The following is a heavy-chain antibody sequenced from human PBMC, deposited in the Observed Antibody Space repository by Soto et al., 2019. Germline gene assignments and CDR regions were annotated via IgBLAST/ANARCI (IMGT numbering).Heavy chain of an antibody. V-gene: IGHV3-64*01. Sequence: EVQLAESGGGMVQPGGSLRLSGVASGFTFSSYDIHWVRQAPGKGLEYVSSISSNGGTTYYGNSVKGRFTISRDNSKNTLYLQMGSLRAEDMAVYYCVRRVSGNYDYWGQGTLVTVSS. J-gene: IGHJ4*02. CDR3: VRRVSGNYDY. CDR2: ISSNGGTT. CDR1: GFTFSSYD. D-gene: IGHD1-7*01.